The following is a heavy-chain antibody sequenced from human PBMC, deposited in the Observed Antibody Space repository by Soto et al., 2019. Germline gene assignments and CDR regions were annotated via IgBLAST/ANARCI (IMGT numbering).Heavy chain of an antibody. J-gene: IGHJ6*02. CDR3: AVTTSRGYYYYGMDV. CDR1: GGSFSGYY. Sequence: SETLSLTCAVYGGSFSGYYWRWIRQPPGKGLEWIGEINHSGSTNYNPSLKSRVTISVDTSKNQFSLKLSSVTAADTAVYYCAVTTSRGYYYYGMDVWSQGTTVT. D-gene: IGHD4-4*01. V-gene: IGHV4-34*01. CDR2: INHSGST.